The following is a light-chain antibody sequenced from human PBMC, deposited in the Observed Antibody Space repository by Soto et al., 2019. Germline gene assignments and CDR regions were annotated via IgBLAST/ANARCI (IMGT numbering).Light chain of an antibody. CDR1: SSEVGSYNL. J-gene: IGLJ1*01. CDR2: EGS. Sequence: QSALTQPASVSGSPGRSITISCTGTSSEVGSYNLVSWYQQHPGKAPKLMIYEGSKRPSGVSNRFSGSKSGNTASLTISGLQAEDEADYYCCSYAGSSTYVFGTGTKVTVL. CDR3: CSYAGSSTYV. V-gene: IGLV2-23*01.